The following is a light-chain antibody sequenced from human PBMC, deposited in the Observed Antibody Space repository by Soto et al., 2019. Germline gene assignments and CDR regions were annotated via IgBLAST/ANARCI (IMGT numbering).Light chain of an antibody. V-gene: IGKV1-5*03. CDR1: QSVDTW. CDR3: QHYSAYSPWT. J-gene: IGKJ1*01. Sequence: DIQMTQSPSPLSASVGDRVTITCRASQSVDTWLAWFQQKPGRAPKVVIYKASNLESGVPSRFSGRGSGTEFTLTISSLQPDDFATYYCQHYSAYSPWTFGQGTKVEIK. CDR2: KAS.